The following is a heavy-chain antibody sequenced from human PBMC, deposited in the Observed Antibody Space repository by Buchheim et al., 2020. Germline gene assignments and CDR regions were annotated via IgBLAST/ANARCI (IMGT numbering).Heavy chain of an antibody. CDR1: GYTFTSYY. V-gene: IGHV1-46*01. J-gene: IGHJ6*02. D-gene: IGHD6-19*01. CDR2: INPSGGST. CDR3: ARDYSSGWLYGPGYYYYGMDV. Sequence: QVQLVQSGAEVKKPGASVKVSCKASGYTFTSYYMHWVRQAPGQGLEWMGIINPSGGSTSYAQKFQGRVSMTRDTSTSTVYMELSSLRSEDTAVYYCARDYSSGWLYGPGYYYYGMDVWGQGTT.